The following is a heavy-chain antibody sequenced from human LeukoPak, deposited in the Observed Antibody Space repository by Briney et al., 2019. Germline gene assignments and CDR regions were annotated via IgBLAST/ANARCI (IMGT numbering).Heavy chain of an antibody. Sequence: GGSLRLSCAASGFTFSSYAMSWVRQAPGKGLEWVSGISGSGDITYSADSVKGRFTISRDNSKNTLYLQMNSLRAEDTAVYYCARVWELEGFDYWGQGTLVTVPS. CDR2: ISGSGDIT. CDR1: GFTFSSYA. CDR3: ARVWELEGFDY. J-gene: IGHJ4*02. V-gene: IGHV3-23*01. D-gene: IGHD1-26*01.